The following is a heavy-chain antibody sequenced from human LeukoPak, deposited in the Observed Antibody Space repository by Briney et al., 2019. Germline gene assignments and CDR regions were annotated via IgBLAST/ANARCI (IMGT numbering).Heavy chain of an antibody. J-gene: IGHJ4*02. CDR3: AKAVRNSGSYFRGGYNFGGY. Sequence: GGSLRLSCAASGFTFSSYAMSWVRQAPGKGLEWVSAISGSGGSTYYADSVKGRFTISRDNSKNTLYLQMNSLRAEDTAVYYCAKAVRNSGSYFRGGYNFGGYWGQGTLVTVSS. D-gene: IGHD5-24*01. CDR2: ISGSGGST. V-gene: IGHV3-23*01. CDR1: GFTFSSYA.